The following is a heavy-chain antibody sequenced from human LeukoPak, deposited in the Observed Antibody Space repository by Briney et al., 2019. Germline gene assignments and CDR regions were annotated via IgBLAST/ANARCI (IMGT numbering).Heavy chain of an antibody. V-gene: IGHV3-74*01. J-gene: IGHJ4*02. CDR3: ATDHHDFWSGYPNY. D-gene: IGHD3-3*01. CDR1: GFTLGRYW. Sequence: PGGSLRLSCAASGFTLGRYWMHWFRQAPGTGLVWVARSNSDGKITDYADSVRGRFTTSRDNTKNTVYLQMSSLRAEDTGVYYCATDHHDFWSGYPNYWGQGTLVIVSS. CDR2: SNSDGKIT.